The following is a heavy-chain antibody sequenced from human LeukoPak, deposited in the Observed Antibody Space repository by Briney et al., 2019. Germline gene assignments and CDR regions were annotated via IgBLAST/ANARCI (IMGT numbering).Heavy chain of an antibody. CDR3: AKVSSKWELRYYGMDV. J-gene: IGHJ6*02. CDR2: ISWDGGST. CDR1: GFTFDDYT. Sequence: GGSLRLSCAASGFTFDDYTMHWVRHAPGKGLEWVSLISWDGGSTYYADSVKGRFTTSRDNSKNSLYLQMNSLRTEDTALYYCAKVSSKWELRYYGMDVWGQGTTVTVSS. D-gene: IGHD1-26*01. V-gene: IGHV3-43*01.